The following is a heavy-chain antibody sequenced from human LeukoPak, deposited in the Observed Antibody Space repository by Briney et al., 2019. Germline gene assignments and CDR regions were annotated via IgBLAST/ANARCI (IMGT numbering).Heavy chain of an antibody. J-gene: IGHJ4*02. CDR1: GYTFTELA. CDR3: APRNVYKGHFDN. D-gene: IGHD5-24*01. Sequence: ASVKVSCKVSGYTFTELAMHWVRQAPGKGLEWMGSFDPEDGERIYAQKLQGRLIMTEDTSTDTAYLELSSLRSDDTAVYYCAPRNVYKGHFDNWGQGTLVTVSS. V-gene: IGHV1-24*01. CDR2: FDPEDGER.